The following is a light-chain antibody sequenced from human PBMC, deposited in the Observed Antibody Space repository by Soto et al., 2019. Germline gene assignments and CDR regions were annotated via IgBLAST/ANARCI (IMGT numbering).Light chain of an antibody. CDR3: QSYDRSLSASV. CDR2: GNT. Sequence: QSVLTQPPSVSGAPGQRVTISCTGTSSNIGADYYVHWYQQLPGRAPKLLIHGNTNRPLGVPDRFSGSRSVTSASLAITGLEDEDEAHYHCQSYDRSLSASVFGGGTKLTVL. V-gene: IGLV1-40*01. J-gene: IGLJ2*01. CDR1: SSNIGADYY.